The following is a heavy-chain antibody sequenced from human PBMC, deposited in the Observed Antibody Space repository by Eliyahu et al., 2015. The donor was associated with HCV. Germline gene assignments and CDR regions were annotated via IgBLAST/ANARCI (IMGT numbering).Heavy chain of an antibody. J-gene: IGHJ4*02. CDR3: ARQSVAGNFDY. Sequence: QLQLQESGPGLVKPSETLSLTCTVSGGSISSSSYYWGWIRQPPGKGLEWIGSIYYSGSTYYNPSLKSRVTISVDTSKNQFSLKLSSVTAADTAVYYCARQSVAGNFDYWGQGTLVTVSS. CDR2: IYYSGST. V-gene: IGHV4-39*01. D-gene: IGHD6-19*01. CDR1: GGSISSSSYY.